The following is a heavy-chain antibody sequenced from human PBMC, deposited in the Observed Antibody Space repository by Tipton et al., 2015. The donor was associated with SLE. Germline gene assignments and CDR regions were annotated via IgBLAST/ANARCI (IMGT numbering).Heavy chain of an antibody. V-gene: IGHV3-74*01. CDR3: ARDRDTALDY. Sequence: SLRLSCAASGFTFEHYGMSWVRQAPGKGLVWVSRINSDGSSTSYADSVKGRFTISRGNAKNTLYLQMNSLRAEDTAVYYCARDRDTALDYWGQGTLVTVSS. D-gene: IGHD5-18*01. CDR2: INSDGSST. J-gene: IGHJ4*02. CDR1: GFTFEHYG.